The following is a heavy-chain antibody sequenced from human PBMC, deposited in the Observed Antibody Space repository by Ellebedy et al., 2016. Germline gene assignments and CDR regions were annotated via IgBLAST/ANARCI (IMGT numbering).Heavy chain of an antibody. CDR2: INPNNGGT. CDR1: GYTFTGFS. J-gene: IGHJ3*02. V-gene: IGHV1-2*02. CDR3: ARDVDGDAFDI. D-gene: IGHD5-12*01. Sequence: ASVKVSCKASGYTFTGFSIHWARQAPGQGLEWMGWINPNNGGTHYAQNFQGRVTMTRDTSINTAYMDLSRLRSDDTAVYYCARDVDGDAFDIWGQGTMVTVSS.